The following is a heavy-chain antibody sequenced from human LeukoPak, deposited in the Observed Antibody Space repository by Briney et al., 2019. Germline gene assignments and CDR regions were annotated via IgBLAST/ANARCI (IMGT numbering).Heavy chain of an antibody. CDR2: IRYDGTNK. D-gene: IGHD5-24*01. CDR3: AKDGVPSRWLGSNYIDC. Sequence: PGGSLRLSCAASGFTFSSYGMHWVRQPPGKGLEWVAFIRYDGTNKYYADSVKGRFTISRDNYKNTLYLKMNNLIAKDTAVYDCAKDGVPSRWLGSNYIDCWSQGTLVTVSS. J-gene: IGHJ4*02. V-gene: IGHV3-30*02. CDR1: GFTFSSYG.